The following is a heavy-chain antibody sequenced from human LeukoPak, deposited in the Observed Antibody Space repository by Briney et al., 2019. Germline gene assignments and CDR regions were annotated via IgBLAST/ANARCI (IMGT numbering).Heavy chain of an antibody. CDR1: GFTVSSNY. V-gene: IGHV3-53*01. J-gene: IGHJ6*02. CDR3: ARGNYYDFWSGPPPGMDV. Sequence: GGSLRLSCAASGFTVSSNYMSWVRQAPGKGLEWVSVIYSGGSTYYADSVKGRFTISRDNSKNTLYLQMNSLRAEDTAVYYCARGNYYDFWSGPPPGMDVWGQGTTVTVSS. CDR2: IYSGGST. D-gene: IGHD3-3*01.